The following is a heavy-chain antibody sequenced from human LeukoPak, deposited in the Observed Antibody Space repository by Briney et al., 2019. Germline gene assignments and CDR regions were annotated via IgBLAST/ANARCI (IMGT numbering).Heavy chain of an antibody. Sequence: GSLRLSCAASGFSFSSYGMHWVRQAPGKGLEWVAVISVDGSNEYYADSVKGRFTISRDNSKNTLYLQMNSLRAEDTAVYYCAKDYDFWSGPCEGYYMDVWGKGTTITVSS. V-gene: IGHV3-30*18. J-gene: IGHJ6*03. D-gene: IGHD3-3*01. CDR2: ISVDGSNE. CDR3: AKDYDFWSGPCEGYYMDV. CDR1: GFSFSSYG.